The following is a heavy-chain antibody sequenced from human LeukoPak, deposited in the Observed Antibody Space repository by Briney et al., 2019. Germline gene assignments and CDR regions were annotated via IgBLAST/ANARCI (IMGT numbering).Heavy chain of an antibody. CDR3: AKDQGPRGSFMDV. CDR2: ISYDGSNK. V-gene: IGHV3-30*18. D-gene: IGHD5-12*01. CDR1: GFTFSSYG. Sequence: PGRSLRLSCAASGFTFSSYGMHWVGQAPGKGLEWVAAISYDGSNKYFVDSLKGRFTISRDNSKNTLSLQMNRLRGEDTAVYYCAKDQGPRGSFMDVWGQGTTVTVSS. J-gene: IGHJ6*02.